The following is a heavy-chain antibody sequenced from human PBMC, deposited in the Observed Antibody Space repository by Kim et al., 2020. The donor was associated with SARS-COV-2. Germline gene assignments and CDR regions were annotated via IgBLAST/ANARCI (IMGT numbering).Heavy chain of an antibody. CDR1: GYTFTSYY. CDR3: ARSLLSRLYFDY. CDR2: INPSGGST. J-gene: IGHJ4*02. Sequence: ASVKVSCKASGYTFTSYYMHWVRQAPGQGLEWMGLINPSGGSTSYAQKFQGRVTMTRDTSTSTVYMELSSLRSEDTAVYYCARSLLSRLYFDYWGQGTLVTVSS. D-gene: IGHD2-21*01. V-gene: IGHV1-46*01.